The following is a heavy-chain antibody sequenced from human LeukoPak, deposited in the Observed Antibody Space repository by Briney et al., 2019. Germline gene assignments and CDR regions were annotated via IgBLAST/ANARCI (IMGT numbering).Heavy chain of an antibody. D-gene: IGHD3-10*01. V-gene: IGHV4-39*07. CDR2: IYYSGST. CDR1: GGSISSSSYY. J-gene: IGHJ4*02. Sequence: SETLSLTCTVSGGSISSSSYYWGWIRQPPGKGLEWIGSIYYSGSTYYNPSLKSRVTISVDTSKNQFSLKLSSVTAADTAVYYCARQNLRRVRDYWGQGTLVTVSS. CDR3: ARQNLRRVRDY.